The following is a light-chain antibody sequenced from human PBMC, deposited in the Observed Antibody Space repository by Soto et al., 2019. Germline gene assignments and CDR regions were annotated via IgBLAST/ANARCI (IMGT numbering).Light chain of an antibody. CDR3: SSYTSSSTV. CDR2: EVS. Sequence: QSVLTQPASVSGSPGQSITISCTGTSSDVGGYNYVSWYQQHPGKAPKLMIYEVSNRPSGVSNRFSGSKSGNTASLTISGLLAEDEADYYCSSYTSSSTVFGTGTKLTVL. CDR1: SSDVGGYNY. J-gene: IGLJ1*01. V-gene: IGLV2-14*01.